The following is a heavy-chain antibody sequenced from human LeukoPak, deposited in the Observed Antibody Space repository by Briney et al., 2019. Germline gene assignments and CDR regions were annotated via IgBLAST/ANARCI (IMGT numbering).Heavy chain of an antibody. V-gene: IGHV4-59*08. J-gene: IGHJ3*02. CDR3: ARQDALTGTFYWIDI. CDR1: GGSISSYY. CDR2: IYYSGST. Sequence: PSETLSLTCIVSGGSISSYYWSWIRQPPGNGLEWIGYIYYSGSTNYNPSLKSRVTISVDTSKNQFSLKLSSVTAADTAVYYCARQDALTGTFYWIDIWGQGTKVTVSS. D-gene: IGHD6-19*01.